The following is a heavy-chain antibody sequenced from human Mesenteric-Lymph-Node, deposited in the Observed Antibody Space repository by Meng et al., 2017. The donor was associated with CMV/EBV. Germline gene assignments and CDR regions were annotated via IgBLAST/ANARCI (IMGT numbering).Heavy chain of an antibody. CDR2: IYYTGRT. CDR1: GGSISSGTYY. V-gene: IGHV4-39*01. D-gene: IGHD2-15*01. Sequence: GSLRLSCTVSGGSISSGTYYWGWFRQPPGKGLEWIATIYYTGRTYYNPSLKSQVTISIDTSKNQFSLRLNSVTAADTAVYYCARQQEDFRNIIVGGADYWGQGTLVTVSS. CDR3: ARQQEDFRNIIVGGADY. J-gene: IGHJ4*02.